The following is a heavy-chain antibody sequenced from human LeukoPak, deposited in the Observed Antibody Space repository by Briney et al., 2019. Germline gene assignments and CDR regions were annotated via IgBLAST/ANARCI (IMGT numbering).Heavy chain of an antibody. CDR3: ARVPIMTSVVTLDY. Sequence: SETLSLTCAVYGGSFSGYYWSWIRQPPGKGLEWIGEINHSGSTNYNPSLKSRVTISVDTSKNQFSLKLSSVTAADTAVYYCARVPIMTSVVTLDYWGQGTLVTVSS. D-gene: IGHD4-23*01. J-gene: IGHJ4*02. CDR2: INHSGST. V-gene: IGHV4-34*01. CDR1: GGSFSGYY.